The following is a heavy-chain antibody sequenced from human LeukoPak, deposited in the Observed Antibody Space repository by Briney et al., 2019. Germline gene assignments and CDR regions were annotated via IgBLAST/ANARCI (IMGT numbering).Heavy chain of an antibody. CDR2: INPNSGGT. CDR1: GYTFTGYH. D-gene: IGHD4-23*01. Sequence: ASVKVSCKASGYTFTGYHMHWVRQAPGQGLEWMGRINPNSGGTNYAQKFQGRVTMTRDTSISTAYMELSRLRSDDTAVYYCARDRDGGNPTGHYYGMDVWGQGTTVTVSS. V-gene: IGHV1-2*06. CDR3: ARDRDGGNPTGHYYGMDV. J-gene: IGHJ6*02.